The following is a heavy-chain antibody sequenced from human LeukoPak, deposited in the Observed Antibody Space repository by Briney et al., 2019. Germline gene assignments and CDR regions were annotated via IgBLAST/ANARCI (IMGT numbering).Heavy chain of an antibody. D-gene: IGHD2-15*01. CDR3: ARVNKGYCSGGSCYPLGY. V-gene: IGHV1-2*06. CDR1: GYTFTGYY. CDR2: INPNSGGT. Sequence: ASVKVSCKASGYTFTGYYMHWVRQAPGQGLEWMGRINPNSGGTNYAQKFQGRVTMTRDTFISTAYMELSRLRSDDTAVYYCARVNKGYCSGGSCYPLGYWGQGTLVTVSS. J-gene: IGHJ4*02.